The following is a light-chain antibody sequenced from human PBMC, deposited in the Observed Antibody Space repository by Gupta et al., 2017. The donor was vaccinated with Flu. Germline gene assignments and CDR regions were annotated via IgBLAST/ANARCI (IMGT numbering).Light chain of an antibody. CDR3: QVWDSSSDHFVI. CDR1: TIGSKS. CDR2: DDS. Sequence: SYVLTQPPSVSVASGTTSRITWGGNTIGSKSVHWYQQRPGQAPVVAVHDDSDRPSGIPERFSGSNSGNTATLTISRVEAGDEADYYCQVWDSSSDHFVIFGGGTKLTVL. V-gene: IGLV3-21*03. J-gene: IGLJ2*01.